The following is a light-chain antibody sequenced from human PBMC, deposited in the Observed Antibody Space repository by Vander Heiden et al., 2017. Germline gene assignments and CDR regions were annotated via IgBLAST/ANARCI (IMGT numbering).Light chain of an antibody. CDR3: QQYNDWPPLT. J-gene: IGKJ4*01. V-gene: IGKV3-15*01. CDR2: GAS. CDR1: QSVSSN. Sequence: EIVLRQSPATLSVSPGERATLSCRASQSVSSNLAWYQQKPGQAPRLLIYGASTRGTGIPARFSGSGYGTEFTLTISSLQSEDFAVYYCQQYNDWPPLTFGGGTKVEIK.